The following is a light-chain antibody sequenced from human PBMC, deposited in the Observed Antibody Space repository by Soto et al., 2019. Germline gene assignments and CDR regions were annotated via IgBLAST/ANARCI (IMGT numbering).Light chain of an antibody. J-gene: IGKJ4*01. Sequence: DIQMIQSPSTLSASGGARVTITCRASQSISSLLAWYQQKPGNAPKLLIYDASSLESGVPSRFSGSGSGAEFALTISSMQPADFATYYCQQYNSYSTFGGGPKVEI. CDR3: QQYNSYST. CDR1: QSISSL. CDR2: DAS. V-gene: IGKV1-5*01.